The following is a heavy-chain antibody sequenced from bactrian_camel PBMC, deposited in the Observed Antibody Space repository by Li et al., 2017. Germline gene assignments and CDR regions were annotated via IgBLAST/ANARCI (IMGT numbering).Heavy chain of an antibody. CDR2: LDKNVYGAT. D-gene: IGHD2*01. J-gene: IGHJ4*01. Sequence: HVQLVESGGGSAQAGGSLRLSCAASDYSFSRYWAWFRQAPGKEREGVAVLDKNVYGATRYEDSVRGRFTISRDNTKRVLYLQLNSLKTEDTAKSTLTLQMTSLRPDDTATYYCAADNLLLFSPDDQEDVSKCRGLYNYWGRGTQVTVS. V-gene: IGHV3S6*01. CDR3: TLQMTSLRPDDTATYYCAADNLLLFSPDDQEDVSKCRGLYNY. CDR1: DYSFSRYW.